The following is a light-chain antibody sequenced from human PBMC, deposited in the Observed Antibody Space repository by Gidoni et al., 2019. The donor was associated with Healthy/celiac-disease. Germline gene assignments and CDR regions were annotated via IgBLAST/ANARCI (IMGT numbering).Light chain of an antibody. Sequence: DIVMTQSPDSLALSLGERATINCKSSQSVLYSSNNKNYLAWYQQKPGQPPKLLMYWASTRESGVPDRFSGSGSGTDFTLTISSLQAEDVAVYYCQQYYSTPYTFGQGTKVEIK. J-gene: IGKJ2*01. CDR2: WAS. CDR3: QQYYSTPYT. V-gene: IGKV4-1*01. CDR1: QSVLYSSNNKNY.